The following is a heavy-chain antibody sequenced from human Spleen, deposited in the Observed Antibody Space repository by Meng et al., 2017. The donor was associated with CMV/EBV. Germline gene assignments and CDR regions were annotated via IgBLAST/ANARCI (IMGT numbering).Heavy chain of an antibody. CDR1: SSYY. Sequence: SSYYWGWIRQPPGKGLEWVANIKQDGSEKYYVDSVKGRFTISRDNAKNSLYLQMNSLRAEDTAVYYCARASAVRYWGQGTTVTVSS. CDR2: IKQDGSEK. V-gene: IGHV3-7*01. CDR3: ARASAVRY. J-gene: IGHJ6*02. D-gene: IGHD4-23*01.